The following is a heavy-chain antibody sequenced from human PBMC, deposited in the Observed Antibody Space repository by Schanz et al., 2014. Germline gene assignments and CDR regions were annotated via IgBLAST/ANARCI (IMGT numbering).Heavy chain of an antibody. D-gene: IGHD3-16*01. J-gene: IGHJ6*02. V-gene: IGHV1-46*01. CDR1: GYSFTTYF. CDR3: GRGGGAYPQKYGMDV. Sequence: QVHLMQSGAEAKKPGASVKVSCKAFGYSFTTYFIHWVRLAPGQGFEWMGLISPSGGSTSYAQKFQGRVTMTRDTSTSPVFMELSGLTSEDTAVYYWGRGGGAYPQKYGMDVWGQGTTVTVSS. CDR2: ISPSGGST.